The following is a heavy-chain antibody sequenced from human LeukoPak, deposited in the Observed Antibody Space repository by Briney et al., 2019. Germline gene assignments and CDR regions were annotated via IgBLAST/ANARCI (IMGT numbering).Heavy chain of an antibody. CDR3: AKSAYGDYYFDY. J-gene: IGHJ4*02. D-gene: IGHD4-17*01. CDR1: GFTFSSYG. V-gene: IGHV3-30*18. CDR2: ISYDGSNK. Sequence: GGSLRLSCTVSGFTFSSYGMHWVRQAPGKGLEWVAVISYDGSNKYYADSVKGRFTISRDNSKNTLYLQMNSLRAEDTAVYYCAKSAYGDYYFDYWGQGTLVTVSS.